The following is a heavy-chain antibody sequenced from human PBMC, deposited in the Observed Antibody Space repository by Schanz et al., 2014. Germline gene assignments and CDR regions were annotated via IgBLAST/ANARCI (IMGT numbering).Heavy chain of an antibody. Sequence: VQLVESGGGVVQPGRSLRLSCAASGFTFSDHFMDWVRQAPGKGLEWVGHSRNKGHSYTSEYAASVKGRFTISRDESESSLYLQMDSRKTEDTAVYYCARRNFYDKSATFDYWGQGSLXTVSS. D-gene: IGHD3-9*01. J-gene: IGHJ4*02. CDR1: GFTFSDHF. V-gene: IGHV3-72*01. CDR3: ARRNFYDKSATFDY. CDR2: SRNKGHSYTS.